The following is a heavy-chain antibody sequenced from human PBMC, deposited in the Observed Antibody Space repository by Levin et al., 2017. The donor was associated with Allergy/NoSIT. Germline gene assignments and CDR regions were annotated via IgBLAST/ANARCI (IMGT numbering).Heavy chain of an antibody. CDR1: GFSFDTYG. CDR3: IRGNFDY. D-gene: IGHD3-16*01. V-gene: IGHV3-48*04. CDR2: INKDNIMK. J-gene: IGHJ4*02. Sequence: GGSLRLSCAASGFSFDTYGMNWVRQGPGKGLEWVSIINKDNIMKYYADSVKGRFTVSRDNAKNSLYLQMDSLRVEDTAIYYCIRGNFDYWGQGALVTVSS.